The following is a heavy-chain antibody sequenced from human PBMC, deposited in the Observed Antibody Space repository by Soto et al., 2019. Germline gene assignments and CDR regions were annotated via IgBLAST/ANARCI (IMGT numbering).Heavy chain of an antibody. V-gene: IGHV3-7*03. Sequence: LRLSCAASGFTFSSYWMSWVRQAPGKGLEWVANIKQDGSEKYYVDSVEGRFTISRDNAKNSLYLQMNSLRAEDTAVYYCARSNYEDYYYGMDVWGQGTTVTVSS. CDR2: IKQDGSEK. D-gene: IGHD4-4*01. J-gene: IGHJ6*02. CDR3: ARSNYEDYYYGMDV. CDR1: GFTFSSYW.